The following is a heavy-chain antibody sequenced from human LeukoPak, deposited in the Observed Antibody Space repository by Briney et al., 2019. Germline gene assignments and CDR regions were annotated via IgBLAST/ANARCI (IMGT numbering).Heavy chain of an antibody. J-gene: IGHJ6*02. CDR2: ISGSGGST. D-gene: IGHD3-22*01. CDR3: AREDDGSVDYYYYGMDV. V-gene: IGHV3-23*01. Sequence: GGSLRLSCAASGFTFSSYAMSWVRQAPGKGLEWVSAISGSGGSTYYADSVKGRFTIFRDNSKNTLYLEMNSLRAEDTAVYYCAREDDGSVDYYYYGMDVWGQGTTVTVSS. CDR1: GFTFSSYA.